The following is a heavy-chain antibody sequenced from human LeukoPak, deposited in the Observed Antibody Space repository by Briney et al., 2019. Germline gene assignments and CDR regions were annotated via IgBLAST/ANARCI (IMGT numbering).Heavy chain of an antibody. V-gene: IGHV3-33*01. CDR3: ARGFPTDWYFDL. CDR1: GFTFSSYG. Sequence: PGGSPRLSCAASGFTFSSYGMHWVRQAPGKGLEWVAVIWYDGSNKYYADSVKDRFTISRDNSKNTLYLQMNSLRAEDTAVYYCARGFPTDWYFDLWGRGTLVTVSS. CDR2: IWYDGSNK. J-gene: IGHJ2*01.